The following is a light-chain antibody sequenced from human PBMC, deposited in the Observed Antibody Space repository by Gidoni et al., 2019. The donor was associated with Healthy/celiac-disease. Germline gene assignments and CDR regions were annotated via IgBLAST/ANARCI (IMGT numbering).Light chain of an antibody. CDR1: QSISSW. V-gene: IGKV1-5*03. J-gene: IGKJ2*01. Sequence: EIQMTQSPSTLSASVGDRVTITCRASQSISSWLAWYQQKPGKAPKLLIYKASSLESGVPSRFSGSGSGTEFTLTISSLQPDYFATYYCQQYNSYSPYTFGQXTKLEIK. CDR2: KAS. CDR3: QQYNSYSPYT.